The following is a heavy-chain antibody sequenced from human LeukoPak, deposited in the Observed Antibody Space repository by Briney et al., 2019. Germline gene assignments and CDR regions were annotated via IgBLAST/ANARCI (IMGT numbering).Heavy chain of an antibody. D-gene: IGHD3-22*01. CDR1: GFTFSSYS. CDR2: ISSSGSYI. CDR3: ARDGAEGSPYSSGYYLYYYYYYGMDV. V-gene: IGHV3-21*01. Sequence: GGSLRLSCAASGFTFSSYSMNWVRQAPGKGLEWVSSISSSGSYIYYADSVKGRFTISRENAKNSLYLQMNSLRAEDTAVYYCARDGAEGSPYSSGYYLYYYYYYGMDVWGQGTTVTVSS. J-gene: IGHJ6*02.